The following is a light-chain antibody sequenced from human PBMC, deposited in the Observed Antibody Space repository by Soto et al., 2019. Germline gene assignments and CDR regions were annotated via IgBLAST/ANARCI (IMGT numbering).Light chain of an antibody. J-gene: IGLJ1*01. Sequence: SYELTQPPSVSVAPGQTARISCGGNNIGSKRVHWYQQKPGQAPVLVVYDDSDRPSGIPERFSGSNSGNTATLTVSRVEAEDEADYYCQVWDSSGDHYVFGTGTKLTVL. CDR2: DDS. CDR3: QVWDSSGDHYV. CDR1: NIGSKR. V-gene: IGLV3-21*02.